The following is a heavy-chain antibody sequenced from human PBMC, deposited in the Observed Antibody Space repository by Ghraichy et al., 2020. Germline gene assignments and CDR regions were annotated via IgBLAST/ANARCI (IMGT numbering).Heavy chain of an antibody. CDR3: ARDAVGTGSYTLGGMDV. CDR2: ISISPRTK. J-gene: IGHJ6*02. Sequence: GGSLRLSCAASGFTFSSYSMNWVRQAPGKGLEWVSYISISPRTKYYADSVEGRFTISRDNGKNSLYLQMNSLRDEDTAVYYCARDAVGTGSYTLGGMDVWGQGTTVTVSS. CDR1: GFTFSSYS. V-gene: IGHV3-48*02. D-gene: IGHD3-10*01.